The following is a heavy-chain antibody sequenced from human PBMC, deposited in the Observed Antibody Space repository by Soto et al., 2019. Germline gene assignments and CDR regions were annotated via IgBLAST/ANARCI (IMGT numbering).Heavy chain of an antibody. CDR3: ARDREYYYDSSGYLPHLPGAFDI. J-gene: IGHJ3*02. CDR1: GYTFTSYG. V-gene: IGHV1-18*01. Sequence: ASVKVSCKASGYTFTSYGISWVRQAPGQGLEWMGWISAYNGNTNYAQKLQGRVTMTTDTSTSTAYMELRSLRSDDTAVYYCARDREYYYDSSGYLPHLPGAFDIWGQGTMVPVSS. CDR2: ISAYNGNT. D-gene: IGHD3-22*01.